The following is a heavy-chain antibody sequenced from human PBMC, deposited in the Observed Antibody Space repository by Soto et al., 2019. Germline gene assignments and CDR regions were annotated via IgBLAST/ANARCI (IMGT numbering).Heavy chain of an antibody. CDR2: IYWYDDK. CDR1: GFSLTTDAVG. J-gene: IGHJ4*02. Sequence: QITLKESGPTLVKPTQTLTLTCTFSGFSLTTDAVGVSWIRQPPGKALEWLALIYWYDDKRYSPGQKSRLTITKDASRNEVVLTLTNMDPADTATYYCAHVYWVAAGIRYYFDYWGQGTLVTVSS. V-gene: IGHV2-5*01. CDR3: AHVYWVAAGIRYYFDY. D-gene: IGHD1-1*01.